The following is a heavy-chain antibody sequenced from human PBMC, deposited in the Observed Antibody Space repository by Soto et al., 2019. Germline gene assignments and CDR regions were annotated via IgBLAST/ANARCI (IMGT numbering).Heavy chain of an antibody. Sequence: GGSLRLSCAASGFTFIGSAMHWVRQASGKGLEWVGRIRSKANNYATAYAASVEGRFTISRDDSKNTAHLQMNSLKTEDTAVYYCASDTARVYYGLDVWGLGTTVTVSS. J-gene: IGHJ6*02. CDR1: GFTFIGSA. CDR3: ASDTARVYYGLDV. CDR2: IRSKANNYAT. V-gene: IGHV3-73*01. D-gene: IGHD5-18*01.